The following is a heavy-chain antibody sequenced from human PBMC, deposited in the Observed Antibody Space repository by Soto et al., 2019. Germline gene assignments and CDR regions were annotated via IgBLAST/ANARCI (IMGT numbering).Heavy chain of an antibody. D-gene: IGHD3-22*01. J-gene: IGHJ4*02. CDR1: GYRFTNYW. CDR2: IYPGDSDA. V-gene: IGHV5-51*01. Sequence: GESLKISCKGSGYRFTNYWIGWVRQMPGKGLEWMGIIYPGDSDARYSPSFQGQVTISADKSTSTAYLQWSSLKASDTAMYYCARQIYDSDTGPNFQYYFDSWGQGTPVTAPQ. CDR3: ARQIYDSDTGPNFQYYFDS.